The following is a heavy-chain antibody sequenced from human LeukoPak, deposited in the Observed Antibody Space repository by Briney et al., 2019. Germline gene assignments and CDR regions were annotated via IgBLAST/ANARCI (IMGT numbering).Heavy chain of an antibody. CDR3: ARDLPPAYYYDSSGKSH. Sequence: AGGSLRLSCAASGFTFSNYAMSWVRQAPGKGLEWVSVIYSGGSTYYADSVKGRFTISRDNSKNTLYLQMNSLRAEDTAVYYCARDLPPAYYYDSSGKSHWGQGTLVTVSS. CDR2: IYSGGST. J-gene: IGHJ4*02. V-gene: IGHV3-66*01. D-gene: IGHD3-22*01. CDR1: GFTFSNYA.